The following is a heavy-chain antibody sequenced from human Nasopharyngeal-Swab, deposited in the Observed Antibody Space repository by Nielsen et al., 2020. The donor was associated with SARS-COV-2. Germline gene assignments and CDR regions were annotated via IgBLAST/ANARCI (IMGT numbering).Heavy chain of an antibody. D-gene: IGHD5-12*01. CDR1: GFTFSSHG. CDR2: ISYDGSNK. Sequence: GGSLRLSCAASGFTFSSHGMHWVRQAPGKGLEWVAVISYDGSNKYYADSVKGRFTISRDNSKNTLYLQMNSLRAEDTAVYYCAKASRGGGYDYVSYWGQGTLVTVSS. CDR3: AKASRGGGYDYVSY. V-gene: IGHV3-30*18. J-gene: IGHJ4*02.